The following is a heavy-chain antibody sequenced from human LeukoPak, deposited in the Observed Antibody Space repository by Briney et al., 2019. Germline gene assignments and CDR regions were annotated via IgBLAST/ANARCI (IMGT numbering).Heavy chain of an antibody. CDR2: IYDDGRT. J-gene: IGHJ4*02. V-gene: IGHV3-53*01. CDR1: GFTVSRNY. Sequence: PGGSLRLSCAASGFTVSRNYIGWVRQGPGKGLEWVSIIYDDGRTFYARSVKGRSTISRDDPKNTLYLQMNSLRAEDTAVYYCARLWSANSAFDHWGQGTLLTVSS. CDR3: ARLWSANSAFDH. D-gene: IGHD3-10*01.